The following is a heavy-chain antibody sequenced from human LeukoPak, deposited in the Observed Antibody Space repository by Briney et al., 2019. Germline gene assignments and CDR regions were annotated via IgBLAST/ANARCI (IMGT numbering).Heavy chain of an antibody. V-gene: IGHV5-10-1*01. CDR3: ARLSYDSSGSHDY. J-gene: IGHJ4*02. Sequence: GESLKISCKGSGYSFTTYWITWVRQMPGKGLEWMGRIDPTDSYTNYSPSFQGHVTISADKSISTAYLQWSSLKASDTAMYYCARLSYDSSGSHDYWGQGTLVTVSS. CDR1: GYSFTTYW. CDR2: IDPTDSYT. D-gene: IGHD3-22*01.